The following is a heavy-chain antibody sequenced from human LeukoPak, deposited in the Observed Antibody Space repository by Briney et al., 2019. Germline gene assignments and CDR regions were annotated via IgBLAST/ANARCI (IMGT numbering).Heavy chain of an antibody. Sequence: SETLSLTCAVLGGSFNNHYWSWIRQPPGKGLEWVGEINHSGSTTYNSSLKSRVIISVDTSRSQFSLNLNSVTAADTAVYYCARRGSAGGRCFDAWGQGILVTVSS. CDR2: INHSGST. J-gene: IGHJ4*02. CDR3: ARRGSAGGRCFDA. D-gene: IGHD6-13*01. CDR1: GGSFNNHY. V-gene: IGHV4-34*01.